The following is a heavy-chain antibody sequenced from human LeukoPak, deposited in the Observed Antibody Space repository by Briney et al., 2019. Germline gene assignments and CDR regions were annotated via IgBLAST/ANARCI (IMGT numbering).Heavy chain of an antibody. J-gene: IGHJ6*04. CDR1: GFTFSTYW. D-gene: IGHD3-22*01. CDR3: ARGNTYYFGSSGYLGGMDV. Sequence: PGGSLRLSCAASGFTFSTYWMHWVRQPPGKGLVWVARISYDGINTNYADSVRGRFTISRDNDKNSLYQQMNNLRAEDAAVYYCARGNTYYFGSSGYLGGMDVWGKGTAVTISS. V-gene: IGHV3-74*01. CDR2: ISYDGINT.